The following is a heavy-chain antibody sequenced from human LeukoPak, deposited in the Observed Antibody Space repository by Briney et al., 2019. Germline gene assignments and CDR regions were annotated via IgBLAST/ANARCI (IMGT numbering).Heavy chain of an antibody. V-gene: IGHV4-61*02. Sequence: SQTLSLTCTVSGGSISSGSYYWSWIRQPAGKGREWIGRIHTSGSTNYNPSLKSRVTISVDTSKNQFSLKLSSVTAADTAVYSCARDLGLLWFGEWGQGTQVTVSS. CDR2: IHTSGST. D-gene: IGHD3-10*01. CDR3: ARDLGLLWFGE. J-gene: IGHJ4*02. CDR1: GGSISSGSYY.